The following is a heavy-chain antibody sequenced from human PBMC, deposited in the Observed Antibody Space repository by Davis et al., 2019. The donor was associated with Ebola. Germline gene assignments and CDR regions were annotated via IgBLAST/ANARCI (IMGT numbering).Heavy chain of an antibody. Sequence: AASVKVSCKASGYTFTIYAMHWVRQAPGQRLEWMGWMNPNSGNTGYAQKLQGRVTMTRDTSISTAYMELSRLRSDDTAVYYCARVGTTVTTFDYWGQGTLVTVSS. CDR3: ARVGTTVTTFDY. J-gene: IGHJ4*02. V-gene: IGHV1-8*02. CDR2: MNPNSGNT. CDR1: GYTFTIYA. D-gene: IGHD4-17*01.